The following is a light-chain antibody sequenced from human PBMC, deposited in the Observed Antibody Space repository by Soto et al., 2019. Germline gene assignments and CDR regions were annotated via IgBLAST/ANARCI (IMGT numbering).Light chain of an antibody. J-gene: IGLJ3*02. CDR2: SNN. V-gene: IGLV1-44*01. Sequence: QSVLTQPPSASGTPGQRVAISCSGSRSNIGDNTVNWYQQVPGTAPQVLIYSNNERPSGVPDRFSASKSGTSASLAISGLQSEDEADYYCGAWDDSLSAPVFGGGTKLTVL. CDR1: RSNIGDNT. CDR3: GAWDDSLSAPV.